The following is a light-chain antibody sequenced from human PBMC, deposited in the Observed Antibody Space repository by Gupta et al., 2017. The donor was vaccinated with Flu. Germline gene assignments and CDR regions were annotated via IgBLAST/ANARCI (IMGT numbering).Light chain of an antibody. J-gene: IGLJ2*01. CDR3: QSYDSSMSGSV. V-gene: IGLV1-40*01. CDR1: SSNIGAGYD. CDR2: GNS. Sequence: SVLTQPPSPSGAPGLRVTISCTGSSSNIGAGYDVHWYQQLPGTAPKLLIYGNSNRPSGVPDRFSGSKSGTSASLAITGRQAEDEADYYCQSYDSSMSGSVFGGGTKLTVL.